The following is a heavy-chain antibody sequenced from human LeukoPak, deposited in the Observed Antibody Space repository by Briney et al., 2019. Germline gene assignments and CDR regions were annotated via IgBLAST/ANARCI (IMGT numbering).Heavy chain of an antibody. CDR2: ISNSGSTI. CDR1: GFTFTDYY. Sequence: GGSLRLSCAASGFTFTDYYMSWIRQAPGKGLEWISYISNSGSTIYYADSVKGRFTISRDNAKNSLYLQMNSLRAEDTAVYYCARTLLWFGESFDAFDIWGQGTMVTVSS. V-gene: IGHV3-11*04. J-gene: IGHJ3*02. CDR3: ARTLLWFGESFDAFDI. D-gene: IGHD3-10*01.